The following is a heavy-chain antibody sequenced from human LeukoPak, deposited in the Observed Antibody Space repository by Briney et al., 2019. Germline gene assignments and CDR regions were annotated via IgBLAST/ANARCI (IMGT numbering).Heavy chain of an antibody. CDR1: GFAFSNYW. CDR2: INTDGSST. V-gene: IGHV3-74*01. J-gene: IGHJ5*02. Sequence: GGSLRLSCAASGFAFSNYWMHLVRQAPGKGLLWVSRINTDGSSTDYADSVKGRFTISRDNAKNTLYLQMNSLRAEDTAVYYCARDLDGYRSGNGAWGQGTLVTVSS. D-gene: IGHD5-12*01. CDR3: ARDLDGYRSGNGA.